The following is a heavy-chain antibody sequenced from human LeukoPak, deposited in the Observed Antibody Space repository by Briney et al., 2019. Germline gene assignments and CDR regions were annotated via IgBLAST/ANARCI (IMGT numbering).Heavy chain of an antibody. CDR1: GGSISSSYYY. D-gene: IGHD1-1*01. CDR2: IYYSGST. V-gene: IGHV4-39*01. J-gene: IGHJ4*02. Sequence: SETLSLTCTVSGGSISSSYYYWGWIRQPPGKGLEWIGTIYYSGSTYYNPSLKSRVTISVDTSANQFSLKLSSVTAPDTAVYYCARHEDRNWYFDHWGQGTLVTVSS. CDR3: ARHEDRNWYFDH.